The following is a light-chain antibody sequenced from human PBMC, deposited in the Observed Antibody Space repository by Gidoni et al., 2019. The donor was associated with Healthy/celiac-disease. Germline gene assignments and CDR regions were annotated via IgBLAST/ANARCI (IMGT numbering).Light chain of an antibody. V-gene: IGLV2-14*01. CDR2: DVS. CDR1: SSDVGGYNY. J-gene: IGLJ3*02. Sequence: QSALTQPASVSRSPGQSVTISCTGTSSDVGGYNYVSWYQQHPGRAAKLIIYDVSNKRSGVSTRFSASTSGSTASLTISGLQAADEADYYCSTYTGSSTPNLVFGGGTKLTVL. CDR3: STYTGSSTPNLV.